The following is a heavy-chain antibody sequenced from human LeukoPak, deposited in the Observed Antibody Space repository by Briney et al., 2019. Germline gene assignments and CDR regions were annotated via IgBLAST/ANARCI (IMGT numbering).Heavy chain of an antibody. V-gene: IGHV1-18*01. CDR2: ISAYNGNT. CDR1: GYTFTSYG. CDR3: AITQTEMGAFDI. Sequence: DSVKVSCKASGYTFTSYGISWVRQAPGQGLEWMGWISAYNGNTNYAQKLQGRVTMTTDTSTSTAYMELRSLRSDDTAVYYCAITQTEMGAFDIWGQGTMVTVSS. D-gene: IGHD5-24*01. J-gene: IGHJ3*02.